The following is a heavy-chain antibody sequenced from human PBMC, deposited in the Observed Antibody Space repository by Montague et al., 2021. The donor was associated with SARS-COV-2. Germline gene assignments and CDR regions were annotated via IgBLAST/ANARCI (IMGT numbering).Heavy chain of an antibody. D-gene: IGHD1-1*01. V-gene: IGHV4-4*02. Sequence: SETLSLTCTVSGDSISRSNWWTWVRQPPGKGLEWIGYVHHTGGTKYNPSLKTRVTLTLDTPKNHVSLKLSSVTAADTAVYYCARAQNTCFIANCVNYFEVWGLGALVTVSS. CDR3: ARAQNTCFIANCVNYFEV. J-gene: IGHJ4*02. CDR2: VHHTGGT. CDR1: GDSISRSNW.